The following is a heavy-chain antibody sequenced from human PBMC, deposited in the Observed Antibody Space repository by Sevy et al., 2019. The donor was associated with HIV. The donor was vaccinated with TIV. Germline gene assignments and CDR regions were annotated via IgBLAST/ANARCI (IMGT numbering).Heavy chain of an antibody. CDR2: MNPNSGNT. Sequence: ASVKVSCKASGYTFTSYDINWVRQATGQGLEWMGWMNPNSGNTGYAQKFQGRVTMTRNTSISTAYMELSSLRSEDTAGYYCARVIYPHYYDSSGYYYYFDYWGQGTLVTVSS. CDR1: GYTFTSYD. V-gene: IGHV1-8*01. J-gene: IGHJ4*02. D-gene: IGHD3-22*01. CDR3: ARVIYPHYYDSSGYYYYFDY.